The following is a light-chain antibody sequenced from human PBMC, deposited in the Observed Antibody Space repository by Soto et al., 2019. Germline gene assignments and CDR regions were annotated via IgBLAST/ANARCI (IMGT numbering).Light chain of an antibody. V-gene: IGKV1-5*03. Sequence: DIQMTQAQTTLSGCVGDRVTITCRASQTVSRWLAWYQQRPEKAPKLLIYKASTLKSGVPSRFSGSGSGTEFTLTISSLQPDDFATQYCQHYNRYSEAFGQGTKVDI. CDR3: QHYNRYSEA. CDR2: KAS. CDR1: QTVSRW. J-gene: IGKJ1*01.